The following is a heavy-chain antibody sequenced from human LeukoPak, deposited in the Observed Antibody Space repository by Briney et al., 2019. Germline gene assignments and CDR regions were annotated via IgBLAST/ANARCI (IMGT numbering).Heavy chain of an antibody. Sequence: GGSLRLSCAASGFTFSSYAMHWVRQAPGKGLEWVAVISYDGSNKYYADSVKGRFTISRDNSKNTLYLQMNSLRAEDTAVYYCARDKGRTTLNNWFDPWGQGTLVTVSS. CDR2: ISYDGSNK. CDR1: GFTFSSYA. J-gene: IGHJ5*02. D-gene: IGHD1-1*01. CDR3: ARDKGRTTLNNWFDP. V-gene: IGHV3-30*04.